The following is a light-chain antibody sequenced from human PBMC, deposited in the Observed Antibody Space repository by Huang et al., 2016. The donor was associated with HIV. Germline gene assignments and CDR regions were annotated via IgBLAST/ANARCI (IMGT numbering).Light chain of an antibody. J-gene: IGKJ4*01. CDR2: WAA. V-gene: IGKV4-1*01. Sequence: DIVMTQSPDSLAVSLGERATVNCKSSQTILYSSKNKNDLAWYQQKPGQPPKLLIYWAATRESGVPDRVSGSGSGTDFTLTISSLQAEDVAVYYCQQYFETPLTFGGGTKVEIK. CDR3: QQYFETPLT. CDR1: QTILYSSKNKND.